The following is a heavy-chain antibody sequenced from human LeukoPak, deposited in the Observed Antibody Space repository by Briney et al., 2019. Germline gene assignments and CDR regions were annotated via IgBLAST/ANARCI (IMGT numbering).Heavy chain of an antibody. CDR3: ARLSPGGY. V-gene: IGHV3-21*01. CDR2: ISSSSIYV. J-gene: IGHJ4*02. Sequence: GGSLRLSCAASGFTFSDYDMNWVRQAPGKGLEWVSSISSSSIYVSYADSVKGRYTISRDNAKNSLYLQMNSLRAEDTAVYYCARLSPGGYWGQGTLVTVSS. CDR1: GFTFSDYD. D-gene: IGHD3-10*01.